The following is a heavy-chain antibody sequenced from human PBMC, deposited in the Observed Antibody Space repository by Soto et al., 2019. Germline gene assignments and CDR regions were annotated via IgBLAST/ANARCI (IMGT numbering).Heavy chain of an antibody. Sequence: PSETLSLTCTVSGGSISSSSYYWGWIRQPPGKGLEWIGSIYYSGSTYYNPSLKSRVTISVDTSKNQFSLKLSSVTAADTAVYYCPTNADSGYSGYGFEFDYWGQETLVTVSS. CDR1: GGSISSSSYY. V-gene: IGHV4-39*01. CDR3: PTNADSGYSGYGFEFDY. J-gene: IGHJ4*02. D-gene: IGHD5-12*01. CDR2: IYYSGST.